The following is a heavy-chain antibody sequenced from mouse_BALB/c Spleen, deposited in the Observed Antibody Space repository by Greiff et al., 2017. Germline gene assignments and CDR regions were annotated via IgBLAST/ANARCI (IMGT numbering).Heavy chain of an antibody. CDR3: TRSSITTVVAKDAMDY. V-gene: IGHV1-15*01. J-gene: IGHJ4*01. Sequence: VQLQQSGAELVRPGASVTLSCKASGYTFTDYEMHWVKQTPVHGLEWIGAIDPETGGTAYNQKFKGKATLTADKSSSTAYMELRSLTSEDSAVYYCTRSSITTVVAKDAMDYWGQGTSVTVSS. CDR1: GYTFTDYE. D-gene: IGHD1-1*01. CDR2: IDPETGGT.